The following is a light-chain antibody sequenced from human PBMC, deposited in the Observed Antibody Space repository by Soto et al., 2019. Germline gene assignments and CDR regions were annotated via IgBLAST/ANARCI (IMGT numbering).Light chain of an antibody. Sequence: DIVMTQSPDSLAVSLGERATINCKSSQSVLYSSNNKNYLAWYQQKPGQPPKLLIYWASTRESGVPDRFSGSGSGTDFTLTISMLQAEDVSFYYCQQYYSTPPTVGQGLKVEFK. J-gene: IGKJ1*01. CDR3: QQYYSTPPT. CDR2: WAS. V-gene: IGKV4-1*01. CDR1: QSVLYSSNNKNY.